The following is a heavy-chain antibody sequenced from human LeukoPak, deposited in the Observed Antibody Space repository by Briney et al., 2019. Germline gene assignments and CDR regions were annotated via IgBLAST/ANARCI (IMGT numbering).Heavy chain of an antibody. J-gene: IGHJ4*02. V-gene: IGHV4-39*01. CDR1: GGSISSSSYY. D-gene: IGHD4-17*01. CDR3: ARHVSRVTTPTYFDY. Sequence: SETLSLTCTVSGGSISSSSYYWGWIRQPPGKGLEWIGSIYYSGSTYYNPSLKSRVTISVDTSKNQFSLKLSSVTAADTAVYYCARHVSRVTTPTYFDYWGQGTLVTVSS. CDR2: IYYSGST.